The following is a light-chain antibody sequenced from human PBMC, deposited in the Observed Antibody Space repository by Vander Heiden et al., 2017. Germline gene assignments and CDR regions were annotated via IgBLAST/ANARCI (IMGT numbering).Light chain of an antibody. Sequence: IQLTPSPSTRAASVGDRGTITCRVSQSISSWLAWYQQKPGKAPKLLIYKASSLESGVPSRFSGSGSGTEFTLTISSLQPDDFATYYCQQYNSYSYTFGQGTKLEIK. V-gene: IGKV1-5*03. CDR3: QQYNSYSYT. CDR1: QSISSW. CDR2: KAS. J-gene: IGKJ2*01.